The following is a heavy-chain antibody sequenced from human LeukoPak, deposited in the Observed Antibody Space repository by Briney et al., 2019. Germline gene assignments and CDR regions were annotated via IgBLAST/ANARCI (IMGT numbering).Heavy chain of an antibody. CDR1: GGSIGRYS. Sequence: NPSETLSLTCTVSGGSIGRYSWSWIRQPPGKGLECIGYIHYTGSTNYNPSLKSRVTISVDTSKSQFSLKLSSVTAADTAIYYCARGGYYGSGNDFRFDPWGQGTLVTVSS. V-gene: IGHV4-59*01. D-gene: IGHD3-10*01. CDR3: ARGGYYGSGNDFRFDP. CDR2: IHYTGST. J-gene: IGHJ5*02.